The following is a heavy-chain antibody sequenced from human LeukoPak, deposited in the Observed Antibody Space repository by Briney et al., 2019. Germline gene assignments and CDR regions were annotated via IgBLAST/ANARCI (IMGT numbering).Heavy chain of an antibody. J-gene: IGHJ4*02. D-gene: IGHD6-6*01. CDR3: ARDKQDSSSSEDY. V-gene: IGHV3-21*01. Sequence: PGGSLRLSCAASGFTFSSYSMNWVRQAPGKGLEWVSSISSSSSYIYYADSVKGRFTISRDNAKNSLYLQMNSLRAEDTAVYYCARDKQDSSSSEDYWGQGTLVTVSS. CDR2: ISSSSSYI. CDR1: GFTFSSYS.